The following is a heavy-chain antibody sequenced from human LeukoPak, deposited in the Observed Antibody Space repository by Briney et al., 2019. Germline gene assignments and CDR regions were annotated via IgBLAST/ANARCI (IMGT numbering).Heavy chain of an antibody. CDR3: TRQAYYNFDY. CDR2: TSYNGDNE. D-gene: IGHD3-10*01. Sequence: GGSLRLSCAASGFSFVSYAMHWVRQAPGKGLEWVGVTSYNGDNEYYADSVKGRFTISRDNSKNTFYLQMDSLRNEDTAVYYCTRQAYYNFDYWGQGTLVTVSS. CDR1: GFSFVSYA. J-gene: IGHJ4*02. V-gene: IGHV3-30*12.